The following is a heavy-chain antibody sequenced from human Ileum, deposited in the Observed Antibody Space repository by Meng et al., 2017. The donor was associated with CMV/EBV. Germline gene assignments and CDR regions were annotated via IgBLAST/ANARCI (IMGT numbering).Heavy chain of an antibody. J-gene: IGHJ4*02. Sequence: SVKVSCKASGGTFSSYTISWVRQAPGQGLEWMGRIIPILGIANYAQKFQGRVTITADKSTSTAYMELSSLRSEDTAVYYCARDFSSTSSTFDYWGQGTLVTVSS. CDR1: GGTFSSYT. CDR3: ARDFSSTSSTFDY. V-gene: IGHV1-69*04. D-gene: IGHD2-2*01. CDR2: IIPILGIA.